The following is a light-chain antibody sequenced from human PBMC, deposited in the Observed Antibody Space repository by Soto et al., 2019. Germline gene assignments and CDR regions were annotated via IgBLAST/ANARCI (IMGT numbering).Light chain of an antibody. Sequence: QAVVTQEPSLTVSPGGTVTLTCGSSTGAVTSGHYPYWFQQKPGQAPRTLIYEVSNRPSGVSNRFSGSKSGNTASLTISGLQAEDEADYYCSSYTSSSTPYVFGTGTKLTVL. CDR3: SSYTSSSTPYV. CDR1: TGAVTSGHY. CDR2: EVS. V-gene: IGLV7-46*01. J-gene: IGLJ1*01.